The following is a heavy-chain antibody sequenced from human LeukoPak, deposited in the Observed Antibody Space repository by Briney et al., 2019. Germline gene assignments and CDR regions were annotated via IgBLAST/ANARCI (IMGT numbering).Heavy chain of an antibody. CDR2: IHYSGST. CDR1: GGSISSDEYY. D-gene: IGHD1-26*01. V-gene: IGHV4-31*03. Sequence: SQTLSLTCTVSGGSISSDEYYWSWIRQHPGKGLEWIGYIHYSGSTYYNPSLKSRLAISVDTSKNQFSLKLSSVTAADTAVYYCARVSWEYYFDYWGQGTPVTVSS. CDR3: ARVSWEYYFDY. J-gene: IGHJ4*02.